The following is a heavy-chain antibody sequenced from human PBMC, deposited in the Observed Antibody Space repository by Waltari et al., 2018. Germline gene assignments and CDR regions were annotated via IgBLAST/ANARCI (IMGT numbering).Heavy chain of an antibody. CDR2: ISGSGGST. V-gene: IGHV3-23*01. D-gene: IGHD6-19*01. Sequence: EVQLLESGGGLVQPGGSLRLSCAASGFPFRSYAMSWVRPAPGKGLEWVSAISGSGGSTYYADSVKGRFTISRDNSKNTLYLQMNSLRAEDTAVYYCAKESGSGWSRGWFDPWGQGTLVTVSS. CDR3: AKESGSGWSRGWFDP. J-gene: IGHJ5*02. CDR1: GFPFRSYA.